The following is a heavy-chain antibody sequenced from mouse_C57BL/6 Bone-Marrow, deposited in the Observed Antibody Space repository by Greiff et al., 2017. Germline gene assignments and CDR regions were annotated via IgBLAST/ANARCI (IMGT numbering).Heavy chain of an antibody. CDR1: GYTFTSYW. V-gene: IGHV1-50*01. J-gene: IGHJ3*01. CDR3: VRAEFAY. Sequence: SGAELVKPGTSVKLSCKASGYTFTSYWMQWVKQRPGQGLEWIGEIDPSDCYTNYTPKFKGKATLTVDTSSSTAYMRLSSLTPEDSAVYYCVRAEFAYGGQGTLVTVSA. CDR2: IDPSDCYT.